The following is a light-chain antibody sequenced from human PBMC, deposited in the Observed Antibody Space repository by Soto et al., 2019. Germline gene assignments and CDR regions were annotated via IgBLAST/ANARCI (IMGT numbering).Light chain of an antibody. Sequence: QPVLTQPASVFGSPGQSITFSCTGTSSDVGGYNYVSWYQHHPGNAPKLIIHDVTQRPSGVPDRFSGSKSGYRASLAISGLQADDEAIYYCLSYAGSNTLLFGGGTKLTVL. CDR2: DVT. J-gene: IGLJ2*01. CDR1: SSDVGGYNY. V-gene: IGLV2-14*03. CDR3: LSYAGSNTLL.